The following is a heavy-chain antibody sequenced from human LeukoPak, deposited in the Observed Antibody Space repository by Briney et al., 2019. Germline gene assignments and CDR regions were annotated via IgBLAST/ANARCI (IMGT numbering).Heavy chain of an antibody. J-gene: IGHJ6*02. Sequence: SVKVSCTASGGTFSSYAISWVRQAPGQGLEWMGGIIPIFGTANYAQKIQGRVTITADESTSTAYMELSSLRSEDTAVYYCARDREYYDFWSGYYRTYYYYYGMDVWGQGTTVTVSS. D-gene: IGHD3-3*01. V-gene: IGHV1-69*13. CDR1: GGTFSSYA. CDR2: IIPIFGTA. CDR3: ARDREYYDFWSGYYRTYYYYYGMDV.